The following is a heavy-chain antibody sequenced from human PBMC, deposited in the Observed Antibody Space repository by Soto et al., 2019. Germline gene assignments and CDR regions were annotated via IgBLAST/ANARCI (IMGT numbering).Heavy chain of an antibody. D-gene: IGHD3-10*01. J-gene: IGHJ5*02. CDR2: ISGSGGSK. CDR3: AKRVRGPYP. CDR1: GFTFSSYA. Sequence: GGSLRLSCAASGFTFSSYAMSWVRQAPGKGLEWVSAISGSGGSKYYADSVKGRFTISRDKSKNTLYLQMKRKRAEDKDVYYCAKRVRGPYPWGQGTLVTVSS. V-gene: IGHV3-23*01.